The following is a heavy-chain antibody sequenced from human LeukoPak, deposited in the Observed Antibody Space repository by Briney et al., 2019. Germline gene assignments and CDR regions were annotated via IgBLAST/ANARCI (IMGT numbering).Heavy chain of an antibody. D-gene: IGHD6-6*01. V-gene: IGHV4-4*07. Sequence: KPSETLSLACNVSGDSISGYFWSWIRQPAGKRLEWIGRIYTSGTTNYNPSLKSRVTMSVDTSKNQFSLKLSSVTAADTAVYYCARDWVPGSSSRSYGMDVWGQGTTVTVSS. CDR3: ARDWVPGSSSRSYGMDV. CDR2: IYTSGTT. J-gene: IGHJ6*02. CDR1: GDSISGYF.